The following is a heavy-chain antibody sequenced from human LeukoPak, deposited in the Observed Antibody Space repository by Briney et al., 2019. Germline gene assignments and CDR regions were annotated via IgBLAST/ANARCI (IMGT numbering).Heavy chain of an antibody. D-gene: IGHD1-26*01. CDR1: EFTFSAYW. J-gene: IGHJ4*02. CDR2: IRGDGSMT. CDR3: ATSGNYYLKY. Sequence: GGSLRLSCAASEFTFSAYWMHWVRQAPGKGLVWVSRIRGDGSMTNYADSVKGRFTISRDNAKNALSLQMNSLRDEDTAVYYCATSGNYYLKYWGQGTLVTVSS. V-gene: IGHV3-74*01.